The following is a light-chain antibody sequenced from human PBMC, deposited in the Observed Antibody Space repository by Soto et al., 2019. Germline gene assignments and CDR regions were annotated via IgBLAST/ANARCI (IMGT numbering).Light chain of an antibody. Sequence: DIVMTQSPLSLPVTPGEPASISCRSSQSLVHTNGYNYLDWYLQKPGQSPQLLIYFGSIRASGVPDRFSGSGSGTEFTLKISRVEAEDVGVYYCIQARQTPLTFGGGTKVEIK. CDR3: IQARQTPLT. CDR1: QSLVHTNGYNY. CDR2: FGS. J-gene: IGKJ4*01. V-gene: IGKV2-28*01.